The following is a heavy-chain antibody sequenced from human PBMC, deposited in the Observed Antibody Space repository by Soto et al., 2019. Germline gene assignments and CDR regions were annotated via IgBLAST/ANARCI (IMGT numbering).Heavy chain of an antibody. V-gene: IGHV3-53*02. J-gene: IGHJ6*02. CDR1: GITVSSIY. D-gene: IGHD5-18*01. Sequence: EVQLVETGGGLIQPGGSLRLSCAVSGITVSSIYMTWVRQAPGKGLEWVSVIYSEGTTYSADSVKSRFTISRDNSKNTLYLQMNSLRAEDTAVYYCARDPLGYSYGLYYNYGMDVWGQGTTVTVSS. CDR2: IYSEGTT. CDR3: ARDPLGYSYGLYYNYGMDV.